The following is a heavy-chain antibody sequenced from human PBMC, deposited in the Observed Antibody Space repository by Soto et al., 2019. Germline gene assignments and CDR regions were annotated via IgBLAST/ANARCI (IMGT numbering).Heavy chain of an antibody. J-gene: IGHJ6*02. V-gene: IGHV1-2*02. CDR3: ARGTSTTCYNRFYYGFDV. D-gene: IGHD2-2*02. Sequence: ASVQVSCKASENTFIGYYMHWVRRAPGQGLQWMGWINPNSGATSYAQKFQGRVTMTRDTSINTVYMELSSVKYDDTAEYYCARGTSTTCYNRFYYGFDVWGQGTTVTVSS. CDR1: ENTFIGYY. CDR2: INPNSGAT.